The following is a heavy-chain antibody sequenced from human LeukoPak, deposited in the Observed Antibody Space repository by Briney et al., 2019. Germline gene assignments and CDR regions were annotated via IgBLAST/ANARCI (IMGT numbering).Heavy chain of an antibody. CDR1: GFTFSSHW. CDR3: ARRYCSGGSCNHFDY. CDR2: INSDGSST. Sequence: GGSLRLSCAASGFTFSSHWMHWVRQAPGKGLVRVSRINSDGSSTSYADSVKGRFTISRDNAKNTLYLQMNRLRAEDTAVYYCARRYCSGGSCNHFDYWGQGTLVTVSS. V-gene: IGHV3-74*01. J-gene: IGHJ4*02. D-gene: IGHD2-15*01.